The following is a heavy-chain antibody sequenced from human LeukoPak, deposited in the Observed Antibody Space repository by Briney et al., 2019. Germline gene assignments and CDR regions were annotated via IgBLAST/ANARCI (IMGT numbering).Heavy chain of an antibody. CDR1: GFTFSDYY. D-gene: IGHD6-19*01. J-gene: IGHJ4*02. Sequence: GRSLGLSCAASGFTFSDYYMSWIRQAPGKGLEWVSYISSSGSTIYYADSVKGRFTISRDNAKNSLYLQMNSLRAEDTAVYYCARVSPIAVAGPTLFDYWGQGTLVTVSS. V-gene: IGHV3-11*01. CDR2: ISSSGSTI. CDR3: ARVSPIAVAGPTLFDY.